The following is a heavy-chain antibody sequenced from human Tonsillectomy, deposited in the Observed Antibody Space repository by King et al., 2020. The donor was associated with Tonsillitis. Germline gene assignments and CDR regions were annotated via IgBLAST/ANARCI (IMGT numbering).Heavy chain of an antibody. CDR3: AKGGGAGTVDY. J-gene: IGHJ4*02. D-gene: IGHD1-7*01. CDR1: GFTFSSYG. Sequence: VQLVESGGGVVQPGGSLGLSCAASGFTFSSYGMHWVRQAPGKGLEWVAFIRYDGSNKYYADSVKGRVTISRDNSKNTVYLQMNSLRAEDTAVYYCAKGGGAGTVDYWGQGTLVTVSS. V-gene: IGHV3-30*02. CDR2: IRYDGSNK.